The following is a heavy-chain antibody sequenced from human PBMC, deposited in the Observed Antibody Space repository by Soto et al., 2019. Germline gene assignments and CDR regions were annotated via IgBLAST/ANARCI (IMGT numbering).Heavy chain of an antibody. Sequence: QVQLMQSGAEVTKPGASVTLSCKTSGYTFMSYGLSWVRQAPGQGLEWMGWTGAGSGNRIYAQKFQDRVNMNIDTSTETGNMELRSLRSDDSALYFGARVAGYGSASRHFDNWGQGTLVTVSS. V-gene: IGHV1-18*01. D-gene: IGHD3-10*01. CDR1: GYTFMSYG. CDR2: TGAGSGNR. J-gene: IGHJ4*02. CDR3: ARVAGYGSASRHFDN.